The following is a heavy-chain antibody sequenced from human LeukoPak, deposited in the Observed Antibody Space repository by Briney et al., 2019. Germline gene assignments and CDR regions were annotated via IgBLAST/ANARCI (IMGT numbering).Heavy chain of an antibody. CDR3: AREEYSSSWLATNYYYYGMDV. V-gene: IGHV1-46*01. Sequence: ASVKVSCKASGYTFTSYYMHWVRQAPGQGLEWIGIINPSGGSTSYAQKFQGRVTMTRDTSTSTVYMELSSLRSEDTAVYYCAREEYSSSWLATNYYYYGMDVWGQGTTVTVSS. J-gene: IGHJ6*02. CDR1: GYTFTSYY. D-gene: IGHD6-13*01. CDR2: INPSGGST.